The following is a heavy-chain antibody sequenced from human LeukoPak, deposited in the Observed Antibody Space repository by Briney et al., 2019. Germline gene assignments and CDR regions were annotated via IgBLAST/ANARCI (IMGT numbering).Heavy chain of an antibody. V-gene: IGHV4-34*01. CDR1: GGSFSGYS. CDR3: AAWKEVGYCSGTNCYGGRLDP. J-gene: IGHJ5*02. CDR2: IDHSGTT. Sequence: PSETLSLTCAVYGGSFSGYSLSWIRQSPEKGLEWIGEIDHSGTTKYNPSLRSRLTISVDTSKNHFSLKLSSVIAADTAVYYCAAWKEVGYCSGTNCYGGRLDPWGQGTLVTVSS. D-gene: IGHD2-2*01.